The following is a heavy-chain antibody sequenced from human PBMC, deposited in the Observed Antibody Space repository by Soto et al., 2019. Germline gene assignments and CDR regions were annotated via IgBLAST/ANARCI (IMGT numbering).Heavy chain of an antibody. J-gene: IGHJ4*02. CDR2: ISSSGSTT. Sequence: GGSLRLSCAASGFTFSTYAMSWVRQAPGKGLEWVSAISSSGSTTFYADSVKGRFTISRDNSKNTLFLQMTSLRADDTAVYYCVKESSNFEYWGQGTLVTVSS. CDR3: VKESSNFEY. CDR1: GFTFSTYA. V-gene: IGHV3-23*01. D-gene: IGHD6-19*01.